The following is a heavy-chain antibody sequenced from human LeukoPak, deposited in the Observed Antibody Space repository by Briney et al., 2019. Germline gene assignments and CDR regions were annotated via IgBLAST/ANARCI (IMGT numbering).Heavy chain of an antibody. V-gene: IGHV4-59*08. D-gene: IGHD5-12*01. CDR3: ARHWGGYPPRDAFDT. J-gene: IGHJ3*02. CDR2: IYYSGST. Sequence: SETLSLTCTVSGGSISSYYWSRIRQPPGKGLEWIGYIYYSGSTNYNPSLKSRVTISVDTSKNQFSLKLSSVTAADTAVYYCARHWGGYPPRDAFDTWGQGTMVTVSS. CDR1: GGSISSYY.